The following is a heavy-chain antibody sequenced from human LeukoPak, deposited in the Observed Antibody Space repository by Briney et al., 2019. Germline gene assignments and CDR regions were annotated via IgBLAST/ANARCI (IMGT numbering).Heavy chain of an antibody. V-gene: IGHV3-30*18. CDR3: TKAQLPRHELGNFYFDY. CDR1: GFTLSTYG. Sequence: GSLRASFAASGFTLSTYGLHRVRQAPGQGLEWVAVDSYDGSSIYYADSVKGRFTISRDNSKNTLYLQTNSLRSEDTAVYFCTKAQLPRHELGNFYFDYWGQGTLVTVSS. D-gene: IGHD7-27*01. J-gene: IGHJ4*02. CDR2: DSYDGSSI.